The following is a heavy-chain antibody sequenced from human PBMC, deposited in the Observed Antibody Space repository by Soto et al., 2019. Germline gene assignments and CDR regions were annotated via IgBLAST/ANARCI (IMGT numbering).Heavy chain of an antibody. Sequence: QVQLVQSGAEVKKPGASVKVSCKASGYTFTSYGISRVRQAPGQGLEWMGWISAYNGNTNYAQKLQGRVTMTTDTSTSTAYMELRSLRSDDTAVYYCARVRRDGSGSYYIAYYYYYGMDVWGQGTTVTVSS. V-gene: IGHV1-18*01. CDR3: ARVRRDGSGSYYIAYYYYYGMDV. D-gene: IGHD3-10*01. CDR2: ISAYNGNT. CDR1: GYTFTSYG. J-gene: IGHJ6*02.